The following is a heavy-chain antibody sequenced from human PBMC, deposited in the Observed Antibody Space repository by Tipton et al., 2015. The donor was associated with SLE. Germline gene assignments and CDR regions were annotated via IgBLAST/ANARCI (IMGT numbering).Heavy chain of an antibody. V-gene: IGHV4-39*07. CDR1: GGSISSSSNY. J-gene: IGHJ4*02. CDR3: ARGRASSSGWYDSYFDY. D-gene: IGHD6-19*01. Sequence: TLSLTCTVSGGSISSSSNYWGWIRQPPGKGLEWIGSVYYSGNTHYNPSLKSRVTISVDTSKNQFSLKLTSLTAADTAVYYCARGRASSSGWYDSYFDYWGQGTLVTVSS. CDR2: VYYSGNT.